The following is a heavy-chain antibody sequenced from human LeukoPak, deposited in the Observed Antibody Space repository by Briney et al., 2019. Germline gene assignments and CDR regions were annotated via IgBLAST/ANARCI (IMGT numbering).Heavy chain of an antibody. CDR3: ARGFSWAFRGFDY. Sequence: SETLSLTCAVYGGSFSGYYWSWIRQPPGKGLEWIGEINHSGSTNYNPSLKSRVTISVDTSKNQFPLKLSSVTAADTAVYYCARGFSWAFRGFDYWGQGTLVTVSS. CDR1: GGSFSGYY. V-gene: IGHV4-34*01. J-gene: IGHJ4*02. CDR2: INHSGST. D-gene: IGHD3-16*01.